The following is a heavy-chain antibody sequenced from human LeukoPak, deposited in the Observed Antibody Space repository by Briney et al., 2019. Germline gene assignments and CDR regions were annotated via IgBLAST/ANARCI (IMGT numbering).Heavy chain of an antibody. CDR3: ARVDYGVLTGLHY. CDR1: GGSISSYY. D-gene: IGHD3/OR15-3a*01. J-gene: IGHJ4*02. V-gene: IGHV4-59*08. Sequence: PSETLSLTCTVSGGSISSYYWSWIRQPPGKGLEWIGYIYYSGSTNYNPSLKSRVTISVDTSKNQFSLKLSSVTAADTAVYYCARVDYGVLTGLHYWGQGSLVTVSS. CDR2: IYYSGST.